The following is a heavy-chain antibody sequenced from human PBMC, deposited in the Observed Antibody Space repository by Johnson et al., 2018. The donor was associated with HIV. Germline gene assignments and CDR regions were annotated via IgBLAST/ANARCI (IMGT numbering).Heavy chain of an antibody. J-gene: IGHJ3*01. D-gene: IGHD1-14*01. CDR1: GFTFDDYG. Sequence: VQLVESGGGVVRPGGSLRLSCAASGFTFDDYGMTWVRQAPGKGLEWVSAISAGTDGPYYADSVKGRFTISRDNSKNNVYLLMNRLRAEDTAVYYCAKETQYKVGWDAFDLWGQGTMVTVSS. CDR3: AKETQYKVGWDAFDL. V-gene: IGHV3-23*04. CDR2: ISAGTDGP.